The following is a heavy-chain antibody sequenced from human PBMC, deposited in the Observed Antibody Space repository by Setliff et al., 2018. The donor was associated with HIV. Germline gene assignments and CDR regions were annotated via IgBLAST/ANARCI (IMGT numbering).Heavy chain of an antibody. CDR2: IYHSGST. V-gene: IGHV4-38-2*02. Sequence: LPETLSLTCTVSGYSISSGDYWGWIRQPPGKGLEWIGSIYHSGSTYYNPSLKSRVTIAVDTSKNQSSLKLSSVTAADTAIYYCARHAGQQLDSYYYYYMDVWGKGTTVTVSS. D-gene: IGHD6-13*01. CDR1: GYSISSGDY. CDR3: ARHAGQQLDSYYYYYMDV. J-gene: IGHJ6*03.